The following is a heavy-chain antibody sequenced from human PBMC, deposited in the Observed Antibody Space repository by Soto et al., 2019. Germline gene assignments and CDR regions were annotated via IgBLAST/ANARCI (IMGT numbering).Heavy chain of an antibody. D-gene: IGHD1-26*01. J-gene: IGHJ6*03. CDR3: ARGGGATFTHYYYYMDV. CDR2: INGGNGKS. CDR1: GYTFSTYE. V-gene: IGHV1-3*01. Sequence: QVQLVQSGAEVKKPGASVKVSCEASGYTFSTYEMHWVRQAPEQRPEWMGWINGGNGKSKYSETLQGRVTFTRDTSASTAYMELTSLRSEDTAVYYCARGGGATFTHYYYYMDVWGTGTTVTVSS.